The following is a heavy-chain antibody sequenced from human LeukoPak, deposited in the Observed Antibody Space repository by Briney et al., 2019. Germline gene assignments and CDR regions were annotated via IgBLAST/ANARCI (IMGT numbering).Heavy chain of an antibody. CDR3: SRGPIRLFSFDY. J-gene: IGHJ4*02. CDR2: IYYSGST. CDR1: GGSISSYY. D-gene: IGHD4-17*01. Sequence: PSETLSLTCTVSGGSISSYYWSWIRQPPGKGLEWIGYIYYSGSTNYNPSLKSRVTISVDTSKNQFSLKLSSVTAGGTAVYYLSRGPIRLFSFDYWGQGTLVTVSS. V-gene: IGHV4-59*01.